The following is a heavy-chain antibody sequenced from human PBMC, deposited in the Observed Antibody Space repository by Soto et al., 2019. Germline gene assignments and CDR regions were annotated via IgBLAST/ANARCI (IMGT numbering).Heavy chain of an antibody. J-gene: IGHJ5*02. CDR3: VRDGTKTLRDWFDP. CDR1: GAYISGLY. Sequence: PWETLSLTSTVPGAYISGLYWNTMRKSPGRGLEWIGRIYATGTTDYNPSLKSRVMMSVDTSKKQFSLKLRSLTAADTAVYYCVRDGTKTLRDWFDPWGQG. D-gene: IGHD1-1*01. V-gene: IGHV4-4*07. CDR2: IYATGTT.